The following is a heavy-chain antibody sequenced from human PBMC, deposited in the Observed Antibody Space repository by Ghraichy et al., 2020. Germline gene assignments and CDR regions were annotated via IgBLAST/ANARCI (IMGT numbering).Heavy chain of an antibody. D-gene: IGHD1/OR15-1a*01. CDR2: IYYSGST. Sequence: SETLSLTCTVSGGSISSYYWSWIRQPPGKGLEWIGYIYYSGSTNYNPSLKSQVTISVDTSKNQFSLKLSSVTAADTVVYYCASNKYGIDVWGQGTTVTVSS. J-gene: IGHJ6*02. CDR3: ASNKYGIDV. V-gene: IGHV4-59*08. CDR1: GGSISSYY.